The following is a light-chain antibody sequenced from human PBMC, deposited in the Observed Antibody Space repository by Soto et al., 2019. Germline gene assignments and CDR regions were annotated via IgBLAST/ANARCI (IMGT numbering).Light chain of an antibody. V-gene: IGLV2-23*02. J-gene: IGLJ1*01. Sequence: QSVLTQPASVSGSPGQSITISCTGTSSNVGSYNLVSWYRQHPGKAPKLMIYEVSKRPSGVSNRFSGSKSGNTASLTISGLQAEDEADYHCCSYAGSYTYVFGPGTKVTVL. CDR1: SSNVGSYNL. CDR3: CSYAGSYTYV. CDR2: EVS.